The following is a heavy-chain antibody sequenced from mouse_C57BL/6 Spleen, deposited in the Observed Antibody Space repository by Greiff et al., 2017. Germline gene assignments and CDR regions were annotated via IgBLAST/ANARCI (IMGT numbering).Heavy chain of an antibody. V-gene: IGHV2-2*01. D-gene: IGHD1-1*01. CDR2: IWSGGST. CDR1: GFSLTSYG. CDR3: ARNPSYYDSSRYYAVDY. Sequence: QVQLQQSGPGLVQPSPSLSITCTVSGFSLTSYGVHWVRQSPGKGLEWLGVIWSGGSTDYNAAFISRLSISKDNSKSHVFFKMNSLQADDTAIYYCARNPSYYDSSRYYAVDYRGQGTSVTVSS. J-gene: IGHJ4*01.